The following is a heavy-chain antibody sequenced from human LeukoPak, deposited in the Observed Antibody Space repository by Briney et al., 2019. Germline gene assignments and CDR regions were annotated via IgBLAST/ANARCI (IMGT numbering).Heavy chain of an antibody. Sequence: GGSLRLSCAASGFTVSSNYMSWVRQAPGKGLEWVSVIYSGGSTYYAGSVKGRFTISRDNSKNTLYLQMNSLRAEDTAVYYCANTYYAFWSGSFWGQGTLVTVSS. V-gene: IGHV3-53*01. D-gene: IGHD3-3*01. CDR3: ANTYYAFWSGSF. CDR1: GFTVSSNY. CDR2: IYSGGST. J-gene: IGHJ4*02.